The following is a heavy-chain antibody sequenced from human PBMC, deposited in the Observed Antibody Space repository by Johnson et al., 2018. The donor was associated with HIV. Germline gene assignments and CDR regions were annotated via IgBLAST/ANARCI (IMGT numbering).Heavy chain of an antibody. D-gene: IGHD3-3*01. CDR1: GFSFSDYD. CDR2: ISGIGSTI. Sequence: QVQLVESGGGLVKPGGSLRLSCAASGFSFSDYDLNWIRQAPGKGLEWISYISGIGSTIYYADSVKGRFTISRDNAKNSLYLQIETLRVEDSAMYYCARYFGVVIYDAFDIWGQGTMVTVSS. J-gene: IGHJ3*02. CDR3: ARYFGVVIYDAFDI. V-gene: IGHV3-11*01.